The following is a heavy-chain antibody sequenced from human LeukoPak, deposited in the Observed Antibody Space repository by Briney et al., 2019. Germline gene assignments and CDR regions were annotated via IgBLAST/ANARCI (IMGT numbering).Heavy chain of an antibody. CDR3: ARDARSFGELLY. Sequence: ASVKVSCKAFGYTFTSYYMHWVRQAPGQGLEWMGIINPSGGSTSYAQKFQGRVTMTRDTSTSTVYMELSSLRSEDTAVYYCARDARSFGELLYWGQGTLVTVSS. CDR1: GYTFTSYY. J-gene: IGHJ4*02. D-gene: IGHD3-10*01. V-gene: IGHV1-46*01. CDR2: INPSGGST.